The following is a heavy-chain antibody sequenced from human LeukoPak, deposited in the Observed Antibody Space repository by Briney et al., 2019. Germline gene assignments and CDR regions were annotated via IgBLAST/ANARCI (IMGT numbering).Heavy chain of an antibody. J-gene: IGHJ4*02. V-gene: IGHV3-43*01. CDR3: TRDTDYGSATNYFDS. CDR1: GFTPDDYA. Sequence: GGSLRLSCAASGFTPDDYAMHWVRQAPGQGLEWVALISWEGQTTYYADSVRGRFTISRDNSKNSLYLQMNSLRTEDTAFYYCTRDTDYGSATNYFDSWGQGTLVSVSS. CDR2: ISWEGQTT. D-gene: IGHD3-10*01.